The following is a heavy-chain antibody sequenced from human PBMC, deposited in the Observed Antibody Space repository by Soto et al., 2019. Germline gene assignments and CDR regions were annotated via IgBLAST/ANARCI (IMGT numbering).Heavy chain of an antibody. V-gene: IGHV3-7*03. J-gene: IGHJ4*02. Sequence: EVQLVESGGGLVQPGGSLRLSCADSGFTFSSYWMSCVRQAPGKGLEWVANIKQDGSEKYYVDSVKGRFTISRDNAKNSLYLQMNSLRAEDTAVYYCARDTRAPFDYWGQGTLVTVSS. D-gene: IGHD3-3*01. CDR3: ARDTRAPFDY. CDR1: GFTFSSYW. CDR2: IKQDGSEK.